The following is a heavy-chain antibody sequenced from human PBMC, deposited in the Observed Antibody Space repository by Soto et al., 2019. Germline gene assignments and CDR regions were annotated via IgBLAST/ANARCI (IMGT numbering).Heavy chain of an antibody. J-gene: IGHJ6*02. V-gene: IGHV3-23*01. CDR1: GVTFSRYG. CDR2: ISGSGGST. CDR3: AKAILFGGVVSPVYYPAMDV. Sequence: PGGSLRLSCEASGVTFSRYGMSWVRQAPGKGLEWVSGISGSGGSTDYADSVKGRLAISRDDSKNTVYLQTSSLRAEDTAHYYSAKAILFGGVVSPVYYPAMDVWGHGTMLTVSS. D-gene: IGHD1-26*01.